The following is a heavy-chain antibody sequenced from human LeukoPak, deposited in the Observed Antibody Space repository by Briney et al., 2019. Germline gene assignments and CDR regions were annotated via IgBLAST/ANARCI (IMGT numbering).Heavy chain of an antibody. D-gene: IGHD2-15*01. CDR2: IYHSGST. J-gene: IGHJ4*02. Sequence: KTSETLSLTCAVSGGSISSGGYSWSWIRQPPGKGLEWIGYIYHSGSTYYNPSLKSRVTISVDRSKNQFSLKLSSVTAADTAVYYCARDGCSRGSCYGYWGQGTLVTVSS. CDR1: GGSISSGGYS. V-gene: IGHV4-30-2*01. CDR3: ARDGCSRGSCYGY.